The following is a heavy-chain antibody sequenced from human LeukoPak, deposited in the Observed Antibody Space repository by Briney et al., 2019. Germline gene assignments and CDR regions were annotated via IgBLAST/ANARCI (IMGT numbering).Heavy chain of an antibody. J-gene: IGHJ4*02. Sequence: GASVKVSCKASGYTFTSYGISWVRQAPGQGLEWMGWISAYNGNTNYAQKLQGRVTMTTDTSTSTAYMELRSLRSDDTAVYYCARVYDILTGYYPDDYWGQGTLVTVSS. V-gene: IGHV1-18*01. D-gene: IGHD3-9*01. CDR2: ISAYNGNT. CDR1: GYTFTSYG. CDR3: ARVYDILTGYYPDDY.